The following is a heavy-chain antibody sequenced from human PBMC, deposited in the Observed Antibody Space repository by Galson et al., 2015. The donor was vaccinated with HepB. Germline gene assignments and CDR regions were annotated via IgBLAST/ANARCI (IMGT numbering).Heavy chain of an antibody. D-gene: IGHD6-13*01. Sequence: ETLSLTCAVYGGSFSGYYWSWIRQPPGKGLEWIGEINHSGSTNYNPSLKSRVTISVDTSKNQFSLKLSSVTAADTAVYYCARGSWYGTFDYWGQGTLVTVSS. V-gene: IGHV4-34*01. CDR1: GGSFSGYY. CDR3: ARGSWYGTFDY. CDR2: INHSGST. J-gene: IGHJ4*02.